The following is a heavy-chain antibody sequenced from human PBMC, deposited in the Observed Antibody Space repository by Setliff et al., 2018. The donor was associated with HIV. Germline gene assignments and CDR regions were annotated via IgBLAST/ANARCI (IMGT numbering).Heavy chain of an antibody. Sequence: GGSLRLSCAASGFSFRTYWMGWVRQAPGKGLEWVANMKYDGTEIYYVDAVKGRFTISRDNAKKSVFLHMNSLRGEDTAVYYCVREGEYFDTIGHYLVRRFFDLWGQGTMVTVSS. J-gene: IGHJ3*01. V-gene: IGHV3-7*01. CDR2: MKYDGTEI. CDR3: VREGEYFDTIGHYLVRRFFDL. D-gene: IGHD3-9*01. CDR1: GFSFRTYW.